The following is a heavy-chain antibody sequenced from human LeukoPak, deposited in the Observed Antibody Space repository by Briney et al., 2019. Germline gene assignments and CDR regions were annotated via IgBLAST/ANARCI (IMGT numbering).Heavy chain of an antibody. Sequence: GGSLRLSCAASGFTFSSYSMNWVRQAPGKGLEWVSSISSSSYIYYADSVKGRFTISRDNAKNSLYLQMNSLRAEDTAVYYCARTQQQPGGGTFDYWGQGTLVTVSS. D-gene: IGHD6-13*01. J-gene: IGHJ4*02. CDR3: ARTQQQPGGGTFDY. CDR2: ISSSSYI. V-gene: IGHV3-21*01. CDR1: GFTFSSYS.